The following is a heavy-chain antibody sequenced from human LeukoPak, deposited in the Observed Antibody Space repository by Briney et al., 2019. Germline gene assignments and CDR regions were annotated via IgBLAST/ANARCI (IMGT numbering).Heavy chain of an antibody. Sequence: ASVKVSCKASGYTFTSYDINWVRQAPGQGLEWMGWMNPNSGDTGYAQKFQGRVTMTRDTSISTAYMELSRLRSDDTAVYYCAREIQPNYYYYMDVRGKGTTVTVSS. J-gene: IGHJ6*03. CDR1: GYTFTSYD. D-gene: IGHD5-18*01. CDR3: AREIQPNYYYYMDV. V-gene: IGHV1-8*01. CDR2: MNPNSGDT.